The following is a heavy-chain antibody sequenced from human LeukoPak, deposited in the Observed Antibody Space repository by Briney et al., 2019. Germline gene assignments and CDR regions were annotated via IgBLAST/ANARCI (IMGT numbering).Heavy chain of an antibody. CDR2: IYTSGST. CDR3: ARGMVRGEKAFDI. D-gene: IGHD3-10*01. J-gene: IGHJ3*02. V-gene: IGHV4-61*02. Sequence: KSSQTLSLTCTVSGGSISSGSYYWSWIRQPAGKGLEWIGRIYTSGSTNYNPSPKSRVTISVDTSKNQFSLKLSSVTAADTAVYYCARGMVRGEKAFDIWGQGTMVTVSS. CDR1: GGSISSGSYY.